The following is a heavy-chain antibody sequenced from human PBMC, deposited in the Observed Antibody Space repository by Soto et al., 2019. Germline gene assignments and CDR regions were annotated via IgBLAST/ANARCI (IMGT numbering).Heavy chain of an antibody. CDR1: GGSISSSSYY. CDR3: ARSGDHGWFDP. Sequence: QLQLQESGPGLVKPSETLSLTCTVSGGSISSSSYYWGWIRQPPGKGLEWIGSIYYSGSTYYNPSLKSRVTISVDTSKNQFSLKLSSVTAADTAVYYCARSGDHGWFDPWGKGTLVTVSS. V-gene: IGHV4-39*01. D-gene: IGHD2-21*02. CDR2: IYYSGST. J-gene: IGHJ5*02.